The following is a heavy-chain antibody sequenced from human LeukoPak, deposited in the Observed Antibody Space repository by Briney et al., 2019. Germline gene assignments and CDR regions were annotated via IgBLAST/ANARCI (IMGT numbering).Heavy chain of an antibody. CDR2: ISGSGDST. D-gene: IGHD2-8*01. J-gene: IGHJ4*02. CDR1: GFTFGSYA. CDR3: ANEEWYRFDY. V-gene: IGHV3-23*01. Sequence: GGSLRLSCAASGFTFGSYAMSWFRQAPGKGLEWVSAISGSGDSTYYGDSVKGRFTISRDNSKNTLYLQMNSLRAEDTALYYCANEEWYRFDYWGQGTLVTVPS.